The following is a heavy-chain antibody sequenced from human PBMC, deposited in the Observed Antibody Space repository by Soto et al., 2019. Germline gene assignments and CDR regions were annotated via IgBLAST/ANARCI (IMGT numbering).Heavy chain of an antibody. Sequence: GGSLRLSCAASGFTFSSYAMSWVRQAPGKGLEWVSAISGSGGSTYYADSVKGRFTISRDNSKNTLYLKMNSLGAEDTAVYYCAKDRHYYDSSGSPFDYWGQGTLVTVSS. CDR3: AKDRHYYDSSGSPFDY. CDR1: GFTFSSYA. CDR2: ISGSGGST. D-gene: IGHD3-22*01. V-gene: IGHV3-23*01. J-gene: IGHJ4*02.